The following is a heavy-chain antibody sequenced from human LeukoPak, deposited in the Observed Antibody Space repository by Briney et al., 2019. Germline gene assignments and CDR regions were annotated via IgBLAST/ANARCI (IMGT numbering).Heavy chain of an antibody. D-gene: IGHD4-17*01. V-gene: IGHV3-23*01. Sequence: PGGSLRLSCAASGVTFSSDAMSWVRQAPGKGLEWVSAISGSGGSTYYADSEKGRFTISRDNSKNTLYLQMNSLRAEDTAVHYCAKAYGDYVVLDYWGQGTLVTVSS. CDR3: AKAYGDYVVLDY. CDR1: GVTFSSDA. CDR2: ISGSGGST. J-gene: IGHJ4*02.